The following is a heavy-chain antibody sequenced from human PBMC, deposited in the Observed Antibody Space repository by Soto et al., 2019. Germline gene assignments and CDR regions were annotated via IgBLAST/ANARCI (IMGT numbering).Heavy chain of an antibody. V-gene: IGHV1-69*08. J-gene: IGHJ6*03. D-gene: IGHD1-1*01. CDR1: GGTFNGYT. CDR3: ARGGDWNNHHMDV. CDR2: IIPILSTT. Sequence: QFQLVQSGPEVKKPGSSVKVSCKASGGTFNGYTISWVRQAPGQGLEWVGRIIPILSTTNYAQKFQGRATITADKSTSTAYMELSSLRSDDTALYFCARGGDWNNHHMDVWGKGTTVTVSS.